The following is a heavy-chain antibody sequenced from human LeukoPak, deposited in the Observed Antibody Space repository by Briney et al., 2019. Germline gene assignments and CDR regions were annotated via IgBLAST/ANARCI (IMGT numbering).Heavy chain of an antibody. Sequence: GASVKVSCKASGGTFSSYAISWVRQAPGQGLEWMGGIIPIFGTANYAQKFQGRVTITTDESTSTAYMELSSLRSEDTAVYYCASLGYYYDSSGYFYYYMDVWGKGTTVTVSS. J-gene: IGHJ6*03. V-gene: IGHV1-69*05. CDR1: GGTFSSYA. D-gene: IGHD3-22*01. CDR2: IIPIFGTA. CDR3: ASLGYYYDSSGYFYYYMDV.